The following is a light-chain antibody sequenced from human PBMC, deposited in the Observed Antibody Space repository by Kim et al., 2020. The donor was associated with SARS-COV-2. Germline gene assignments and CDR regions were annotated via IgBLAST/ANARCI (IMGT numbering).Light chain of an antibody. CDR2: GNY. CDR1: SLRNYY. J-gene: IGLJ1*01. CDR3: NSRDSSDNHQV. Sequence: SSELTQDPAVSVALGQTDRITCQADSLRNYYASWYQQRPGQAPVLVIYGNYNRPSGIPDRFSGSSSVNTASLTITGAQAEDEADYYCNSRDSSDNHQVFG. V-gene: IGLV3-19*01.